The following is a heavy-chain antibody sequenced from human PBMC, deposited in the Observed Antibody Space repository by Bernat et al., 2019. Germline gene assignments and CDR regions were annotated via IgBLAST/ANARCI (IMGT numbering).Heavy chain of an antibody. CDR2: ISSSSSYT. Sequence: QVQLVESGGGLVKPGGSLRLSCAASGFTFSDYYMSWIRQAPGKGLEGVSYISSSSSYTNYAASVKGRFTISRDNAKISLYLKMNSLRAEDTAVYYCARDGTDTVNDYWGQGTLVTVSS. CDR3: ARDGTDTVNDY. D-gene: IGHD4-17*01. J-gene: IGHJ4*02. CDR1: GFTFSDYY. V-gene: IGHV3-11*06.